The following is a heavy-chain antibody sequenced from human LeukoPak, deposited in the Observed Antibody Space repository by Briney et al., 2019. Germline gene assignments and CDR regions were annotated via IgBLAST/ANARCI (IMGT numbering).Heavy chain of an antibody. D-gene: IGHD2-15*01. CDR1: GYTFTGYY. CDR2: INPNSGDT. J-gene: IGHJ3*02. V-gene: IGHV1-2*02. Sequence: ASVKVSCKASGYTFTGYYIHWVRQAPGQGREWMGWINPNSGDTNYAQKFQDRVTMTRDTSISTAYMELSRLRSDDTAVYYCARDPGYCSSGSCSNLAFDIWGQGTMVTVSS. CDR3: ARDPGYCSSGSCSNLAFDI.